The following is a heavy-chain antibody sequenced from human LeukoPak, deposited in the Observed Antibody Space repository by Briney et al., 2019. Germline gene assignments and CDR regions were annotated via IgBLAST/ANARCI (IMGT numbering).Heavy chain of an antibody. J-gene: IGHJ6*04. CDR3: ARSREGFYMDV. CDR2: ISSSSSSM. Sequence: GGSLRLSCAASGFTFDNYAMTWVRQAPGKGLEWVSYISSSSSSMYYADSVKGRFTISRDNAKNSLYLQMNGLRAEDMAVYYCARSREGFYMDVWGKGTTVTVSS. D-gene: IGHD2/OR15-2a*01. CDR1: GFTFDNYA. V-gene: IGHV3-48*01.